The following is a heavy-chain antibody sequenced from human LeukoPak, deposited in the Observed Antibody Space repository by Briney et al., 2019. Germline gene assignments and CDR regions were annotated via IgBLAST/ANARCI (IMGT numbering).Heavy chain of an antibody. CDR3: ARREGNWFDP. CDR1: GFTFSNYW. CDR2: LNSDGSST. J-gene: IGHJ5*02. Sequence: GGSLRLSCAASGFTFSNYWMHWVRQAPGKGLVWVSRLNSDGSSTNYADSVKGRFTISRDNAKNTLYLQMNSLRAEDTAVYYCARREGNWFDPWGQGTLVTVSS. V-gene: IGHV3-74*01.